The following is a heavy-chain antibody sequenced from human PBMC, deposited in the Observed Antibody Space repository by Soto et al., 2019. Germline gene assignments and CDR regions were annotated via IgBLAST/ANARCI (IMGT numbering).Heavy chain of an antibody. CDR3: ASGVGSQHCSSTSCVNWFDP. J-gene: IGHJ5*02. CDR1: GGTFSSYA. CDR2: IIPIFGTA. V-gene: IGHV1-69*01. D-gene: IGHD2-2*01. Sequence: QVQLVQSGAEVKKPGSSVKVSCKASGGTFSSYAISWVRQAPGQGLEWMGGIIPIFGTANYAQKFQGRVTITADESTSTAYMELSSLRSEDTAVYYCASGVGSQHCSSTSCVNWFDPWGQGTLVTVSS.